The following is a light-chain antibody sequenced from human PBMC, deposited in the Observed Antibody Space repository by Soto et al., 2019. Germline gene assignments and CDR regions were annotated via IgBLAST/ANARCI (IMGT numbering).Light chain of an antibody. CDR2: EVT. CDR1: ISDVGGHGY. J-gene: IGLJ1*01. Sequence: QSALPQPASVSGSPGQSITISCTGTISDVGGHGYVSWYQQHPGKAPKLMIYEVTYRLSGVSDRFSGSKSGNTASLTISGLQAEDVADYYCFSFTSHSSHYVFGTGTKLTVL. CDR3: FSFTSHSSHYV. V-gene: IGLV2-14*01.